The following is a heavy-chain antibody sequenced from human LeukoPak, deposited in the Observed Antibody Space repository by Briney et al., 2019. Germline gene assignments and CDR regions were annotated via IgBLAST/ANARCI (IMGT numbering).Heavy chain of an antibody. V-gene: IGHV1-46*01. D-gene: IGHD1-14*01. J-gene: IGHJ4*02. CDR2: IDPSGGST. CDR1: GYTFTSYY. CDR3: ARDMSDRYYFDY. Sequence: ASVKVSCKASGYTFTSYYMHWVRQAPGQGLEWMGIIDPSGGSTSYAQKFQGRVTMTRDTSTSTVYMELSSLRAEDTAVYYCARDMSDRYYFDYWGQGTLVTVSS.